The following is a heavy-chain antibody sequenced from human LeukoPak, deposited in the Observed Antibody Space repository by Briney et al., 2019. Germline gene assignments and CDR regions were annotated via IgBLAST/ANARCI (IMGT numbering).Heavy chain of an antibody. CDR2: ISAYNGNT. D-gene: IGHD2-2*01. V-gene: IGHV1-18*01. CDR3: AAGGYCSSTSCYDPYYYYGMDV. CDR1: GYTFTSYG. Sequence: GASVKVSCKASGYTFTSYGISWVRQAPGQGLEWMGWISAYNGNTNYAQKLQGRVTMTTDTSTSTAYKELRSLRSDDTAVYYCAAGGYCSSTSCYDPYYYYGMDVWGQGTTVTVPS. J-gene: IGHJ6*02.